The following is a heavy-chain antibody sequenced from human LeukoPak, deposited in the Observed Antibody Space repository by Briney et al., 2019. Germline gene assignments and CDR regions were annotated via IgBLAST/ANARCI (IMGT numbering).Heavy chain of an antibody. CDR3: ARHLPAAAEGWRYYYYGMDV. J-gene: IGHJ6*02. Sequence: SETLSLTCTVSGGSISSYYWSWIRQPPGKGLEWIGYIYYSGSTNYNPSLKSRVTISVDTSKNQFSLKLSSVTAADTAVYYCARHLPAAAEGWRYYYYGMDVWGQGTTGTVSS. V-gene: IGHV4-59*08. CDR1: GGSISSYY. CDR2: IYYSGST. D-gene: IGHD6-13*01.